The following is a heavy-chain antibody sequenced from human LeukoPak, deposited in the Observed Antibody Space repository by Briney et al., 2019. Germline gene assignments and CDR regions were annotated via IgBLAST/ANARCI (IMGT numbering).Heavy chain of an antibody. CDR3: ARIAESGYYLGGWFDP. V-gene: IGHV5-51*01. Sequence: GESLKISCKGSGYSFTSYWIGWVRQMPGKGLEWMGIIYPGDSDTRYSPSFQGQVTISADKSISTAYLQWSSLKASDTAMYYCARIAESGYYLGGWFDPWGQGTLVTVSS. CDR2: IYPGDSDT. J-gene: IGHJ5*02. CDR1: GYSFTSYW. D-gene: IGHD3-3*01.